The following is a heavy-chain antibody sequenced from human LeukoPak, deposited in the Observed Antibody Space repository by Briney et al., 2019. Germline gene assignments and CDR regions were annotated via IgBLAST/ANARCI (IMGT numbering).Heavy chain of an antibody. Sequence: GRSLRLSCAASGFTFDDYAMHWVRQAPGKGLEWVSGITWNSGNIVYADSVKGRFTISRDNAKNSLYLQMDSLRAEDTALYYCAKDTPGMGFDYWGQATPVTVSS. V-gene: IGHV3-9*01. CDR2: ITWNSGNI. CDR3: AKDTPGMGFDY. J-gene: IGHJ4*02. CDR1: GFTFDDYA. D-gene: IGHD6-13*01.